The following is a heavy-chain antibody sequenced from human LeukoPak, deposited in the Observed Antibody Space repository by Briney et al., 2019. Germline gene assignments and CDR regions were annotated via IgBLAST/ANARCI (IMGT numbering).Heavy chain of an antibody. D-gene: IGHD6-19*01. CDR2: IYHSGST. CDR1: GGSISSSNW. CDR3: ARDSIAVASTGFDY. V-gene: IGHV4-4*02. Sequence: PSGTLSLTCAVSGGSISSSNWWSWVRQPPGKGLEWIGEIYHSGSTNYNPSLKSRVTISVDKSKNQFSLKLSSVTAADTAVYYCARDSIAVASTGFDYWGQGTLVTVSS. J-gene: IGHJ4*02.